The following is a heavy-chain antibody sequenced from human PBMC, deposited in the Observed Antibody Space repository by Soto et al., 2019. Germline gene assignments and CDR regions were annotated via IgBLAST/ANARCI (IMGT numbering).Heavy chain of an antibody. D-gene: IGHD6-19*01. Sequence: SETLSLTCTVSGGSISSYYWSWIRQPPGKGLEWIGYISHSGSTNYNPSLQSRLTISVDTSKNQFSLKLNSVTAADTAVYFCAREPSRSGWFEDWGQGTLVTVSS. CDR1: GGSISSYY. CDR3: AREPSRSGWFED. CDR2: ISHSGST. V-gene: IGHV4-59*01. J-gene: IGHJ4*02.